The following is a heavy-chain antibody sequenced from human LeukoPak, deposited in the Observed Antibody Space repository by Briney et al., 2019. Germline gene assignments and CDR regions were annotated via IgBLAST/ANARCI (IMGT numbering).Heavy chain of an antibody. CDR1: GFTFSSYE. Sequence: PGGSLRLSCAASGFTFSSYEMNWVRQAPGKGLEWVSSISSSSSYIYYADSVKGRFTISRDNAKNSLYLQMNSLRAEDTAVYYCARAPQTPPDFWSGYYGYYYYMDVWGKGTTVTVSS. CDR2: ISSSSSYI. D-gene: IGHD3-3*01. CDR3: ARAPQTPPDFWSGYYGYYYYMDV. V-gene: IGHV3-21*01. J-gene: IGHJ6*03.